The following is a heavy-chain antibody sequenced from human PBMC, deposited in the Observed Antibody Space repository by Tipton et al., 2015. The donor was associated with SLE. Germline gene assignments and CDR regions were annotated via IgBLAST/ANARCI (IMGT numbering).Heavy chain of an antibody. CDR3: VRLGQYSSSSAFDY. D-gene: IGHD6-6*01. Sequence: SLRLSCSASGFTFSSYAMHWVRQAPGKGLEYVSGIRSNGGSTYYADSEKGRFTISRDNSKNTLYLQMSSLRAEYTAVYYCVRLGQYSSSSAFDYWGQGTLVTVSS. J-gene: IGHJ4*02. CDR2: IRSNGGST. V-gene: IGHV3-64D*06. CDR1: GFTFSSYA.